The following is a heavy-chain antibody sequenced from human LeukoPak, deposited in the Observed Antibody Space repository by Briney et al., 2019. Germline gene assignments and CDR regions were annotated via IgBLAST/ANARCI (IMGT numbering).Heavy chain of an antibody. D-gene: IGHD6-19*01. J-gene: IGHJ4*02. CDR2: IIPIFGTA. Sequence: AASVKVSCKASGGTFSSYAISWVRRAPGQGLEWMGGIIPIFGTANYAQKFQGRVTITTDESTSTAYMELSSLRSEDTAVYYCARAQRLEYYFDYWGQGTLVTVSS. V-gene: IGHV1-69*05. CDR1: GGTFSSYA. CDR3: ARAQRLEYYFDY.